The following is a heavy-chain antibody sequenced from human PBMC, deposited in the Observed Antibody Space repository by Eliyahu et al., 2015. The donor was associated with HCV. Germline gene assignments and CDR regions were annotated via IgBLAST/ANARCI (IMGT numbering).Heavy chain of an antibody. D-gene: IGHD2-15*01. J-gene: IGHJ4*02. V-gene: IGHV1-18*01. CDR1: GYIFNTYT. CDR2: ISAHNGNA. CDR3: ARGAYCSDDSCFLGYFDY. Sequence: QVQLVQSGAEVKKPGASVKVSCKAAGYIFNTYTISWVRQAPGQGLEWMGWISAHNGNAQYSQNFQGRVTMTTDTATSTAYMELRSLRSDDTAVYYCARGAYCSDDSCFLGYFDYWGQGTLVTVSS.